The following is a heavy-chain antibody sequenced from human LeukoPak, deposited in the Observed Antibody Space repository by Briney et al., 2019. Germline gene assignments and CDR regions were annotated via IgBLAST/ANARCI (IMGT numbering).Heavy chain of an antibody. D-gene: IGHD6-19*01. CDR3: ARSIAEAGTGDY. J-gene: IGHJ4*02. V-gene: IGHV4-34*01. CDR2: INHSGST. CDR1: GGSFSGYY. Sequence: SETLSLTCAVYGGSFSGYYWSWIRQPPGKGLEWIGEINHSGSTNYNPSLKSRVTISVDTSKNQFSLKLSSVTAADTAVYYCARSIAEAGTGDYWGQGTLVTVSS.